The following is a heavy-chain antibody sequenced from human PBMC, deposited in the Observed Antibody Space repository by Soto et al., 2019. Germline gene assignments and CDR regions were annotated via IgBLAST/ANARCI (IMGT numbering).Heavy chain of an antibody. Sequence: SVKVSCKASGFTFTSSAVQWVRQARGQRLEWIGWIVVGSGNTNYAQKFQERVTITRDMSTSTAYMELSSLRSEDTAVYYCAADQEWEQWLAHAFDIWGQGTMVTV. V-gene: IGHV1-58*01. J-gene: IGHJ3*02. D-gene: IGHD6-19*01. CDR2: IVVGSGNT. CDR1: GFTFTSSA. CDR3: AADQEWEQWLAHAFDI.